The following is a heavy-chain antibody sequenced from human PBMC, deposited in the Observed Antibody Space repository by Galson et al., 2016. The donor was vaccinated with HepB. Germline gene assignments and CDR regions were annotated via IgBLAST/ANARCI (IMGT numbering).Heavy chain of an antibody. Sequence: QSGAEVKKPGESLKISCKTSGYKFNNYWIGWVRQMPGKGLEWMGIIYPGDSGTMYSPSFQGQVTISADKSISTAYLQWGSLKASDTAIYYCARQILMGGTWAWVDSGGQGTLVTASS. J-gene: IGHJ4*02. CDR3: ARQILMGGTWAWVDS. D-gene: IGHD1-26*01. V-gene: IGHV5-51*01. CDR1: GYKFNNYW. CDR2: IYPGDSGT.